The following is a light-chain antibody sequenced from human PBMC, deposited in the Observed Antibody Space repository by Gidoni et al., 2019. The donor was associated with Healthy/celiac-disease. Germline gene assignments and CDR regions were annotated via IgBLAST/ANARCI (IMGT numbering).Light chain of an antibody. Sequence: SSDLPQTLACSLPLGQTVRITCQGDSLRSYYASWYQQKPGQAPVLVIYGKNNRPSGIPDRFSGSSSGNTASLTITGAQAEDEADYYCNSRDSSGNHLVFGGGTKLTVL. V-gene: IGLV3-19*01. J-gene: IGLJ2*01. CDR3: NSRDSSGNHLV. CDR1: SLRSYY. CDR2: GKN.